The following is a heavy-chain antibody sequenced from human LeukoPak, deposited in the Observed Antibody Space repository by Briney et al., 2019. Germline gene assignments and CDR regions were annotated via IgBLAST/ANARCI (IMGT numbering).Heavy chain of an antibody. Sequence: SETLSPTCTVSGGSISSGDYYWSWIRQPPGKGLEWIGYIYYSGSTYYNPSLKSRVTISVDTSKSQFSLKLSSVTAADTAVYYCANYCSSSSCHIRRAFDIWGQGTMVTVSS. J-gene: IGHJ3*02. CDR1: GGSISSGDYY. V-gene: IGHV4-30-4*01. CDR3: ANYCSSSSCHIRRAFDI. D-gene: IGHD2-2*01. CDR2: IYYSGST.